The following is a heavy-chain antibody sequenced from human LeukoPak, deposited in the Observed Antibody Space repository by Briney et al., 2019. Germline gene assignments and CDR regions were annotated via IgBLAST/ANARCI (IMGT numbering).Heavy chain of an antibody. J-gene: IGHJ4*02. CDR3: AKSLPPGRITMVRGIDY. CDR2: ISGSGGST. CDR1: GFTFSSYA. V-gene: IGHV3-23*01. Sequence: GGSLRLSCAASGFTFSSYAMSWVRQAPGKGLEWVSSISGSGGSTYYADSVKGRFTISRDNSKNTLYLQMNSLRAEDTAVYYCAKSLPPGRITMVRGIDYWGQGTLVTVSS. D-gene: IGHD3-10*01.